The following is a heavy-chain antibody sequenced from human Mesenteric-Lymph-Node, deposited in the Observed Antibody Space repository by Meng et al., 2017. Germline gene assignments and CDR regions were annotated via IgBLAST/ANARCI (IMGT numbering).Heavy chain of an antibody. V-gene: IGHV4-4*02. CDR1: GGSISISNW. Sequence: LHDSGAGLGKPSGTLFLTCAVSGGSISISNWWSWVRQPPGKGLEWIGEIYHSGSTNYNPSLKSRVTISVDKSKNQFSLKLTSVNAADTAVYYCARDRARLIKYNWFDPWGQGTLVTVSS. J-gene: IGHJ5*02. CDR3: ARDRARLIKYNWFDP. CDR2: IYHSGST. D-gene: IGHD3-10*01.